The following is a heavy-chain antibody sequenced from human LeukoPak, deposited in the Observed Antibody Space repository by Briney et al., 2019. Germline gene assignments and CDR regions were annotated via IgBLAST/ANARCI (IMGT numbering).Heavy chain of an antibody. CDR3: ARGAGWYQF. D-gene: IGHD6-19*01. J-gene: IGHJ4*02. V-gene: IGHV4-59*01. Sequence: PSETLSLTCTVSGGSINNDRWSWIRQSPGKGLEWIGYIYYTGSTNYNPSLKSRVTISVDTSKNKFSLKLTSVTAADTAVYYCARGAGWYQFWGQGTLVTVSS. CDR1: GGSINNDR. CDR2: IYYTGST.